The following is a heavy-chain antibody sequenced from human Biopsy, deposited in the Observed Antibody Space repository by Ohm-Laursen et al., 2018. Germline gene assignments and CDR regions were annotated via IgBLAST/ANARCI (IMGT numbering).Heavy chain of an antibody. V-gene: IGHV3-33*04. CDR1: GFTFGHYA. Sequence: SSLRLSCAATGFTFGHYAMHWVRQAPGKGLEWISLIWYDGTNEDYADSVKGRFTTSRDNSKNTLYLQINTLTLEDTAFYYCARGLSSGWYGYFDVWGRGTLVTVSS. D-gene: IGHD6-19*01. CDR3: ARGLSSGWYGYFDV. CDR2: IWYDGTNE. J-gene: IGHJ2*01.